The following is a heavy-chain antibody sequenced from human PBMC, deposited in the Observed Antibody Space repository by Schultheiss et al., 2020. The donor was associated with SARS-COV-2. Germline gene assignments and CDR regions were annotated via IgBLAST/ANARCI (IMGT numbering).Heavy chain of an antibody. J-gene: IGHJ4*02. CDR2: INPDSGAT. CDR3: ARESASTVTSNFDN. D-gene: IGHD4-11*01. CDR1: GYTFTGYY. Sequence: ASVKVSCKASGYTFTGYYIHWVRQAPGQGLEWMGRINPDSGATSSAQRFQGRVTMTTDTSISTVYMELTRLTSDDTALYYCARESASTVTSNFDNWGQGTLVTVSS. V-gene: IGHV1-2*06.